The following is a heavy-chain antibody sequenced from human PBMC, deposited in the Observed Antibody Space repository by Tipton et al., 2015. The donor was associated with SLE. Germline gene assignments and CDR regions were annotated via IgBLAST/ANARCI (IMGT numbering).Heavy chain of an antibody. J-gene: IGHJ4*02. D-gene: IGHD6-6*01. CDR2: IYYSGST. Sequence: LRLSCTVSGGSISTYYWSWIRQPPGKGLEWIGYIYYSGSTNYNPSLKSRVTISVDTSKNQFSLKLSSVTAADTAVYYCARDHIYGSSLGYWGQGTLVTVSS. CDR1: GGSISTYY. V-gene: IGHV4-59*12. CDR3: ARDHIYGSSLGY.